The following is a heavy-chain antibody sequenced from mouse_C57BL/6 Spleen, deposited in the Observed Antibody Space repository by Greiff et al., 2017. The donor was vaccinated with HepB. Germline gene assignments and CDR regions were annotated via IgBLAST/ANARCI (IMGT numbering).Heavy chain of an antibody. CDR2: INPNNGGT. D-gene: IGHD1-1*01. V-gene: IGHV1-18*01. CDR1: GYTFTDYN. Sequence: EVQLQQSGPELVKPGASVKIPCKASGYTFTDYNMDWVKQSHGKSLEWIGDINPNNGGTIYNQKFKGKATLTVDKSSSPAYMELRSLTSEDTSVYYCASSYYYGETGWFAYWGQGTLVTVSA. CDR3: ASSYYYGETGWFAY. J-gene: IGHJ3*01.